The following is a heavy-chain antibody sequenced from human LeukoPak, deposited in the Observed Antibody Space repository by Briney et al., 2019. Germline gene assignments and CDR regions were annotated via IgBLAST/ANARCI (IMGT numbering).Heavy chain of an antibody. CDR1: EYSFPNYC. J-gene: IGHJ4*02. V-gene: IGHV5-51*01. Sequence: PGESLKISCKHSEYSFPNYCIGWVRQMPGKGLEWMGIIYPDDSDTRYSPSFQGQVTISADKSISTAYLQWSSLKASDTAMYYCARDDRYASNFDYWGQGTLVTVSS. CDR2: IYPDDSDT. CDR3: ARDDRYASNFDY. D-gene: IGHD5-24*01.